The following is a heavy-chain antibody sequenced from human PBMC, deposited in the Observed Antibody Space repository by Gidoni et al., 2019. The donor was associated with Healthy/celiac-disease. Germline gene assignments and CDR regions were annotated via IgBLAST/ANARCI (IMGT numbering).Heavy chain of an antibody. CDR2: ISGSGGST. CDR3: AKNWWLVITYPEDLG. D-gene: IGHD6-19*01. V-gene: IGHV3-23*04. J-gene: IGHJ4*02. Sequence: EVQLVESGGGLVQPGGSLSLSCAASGFPFSSYAMSWVRQAPGKGLEWVSAISGSGGSTYYADSVKGRFTISRDNSKNTLYLQMNSLRAEDTAVYYCAKNWWLVITYPEDLGWGQGTLVTVSS. CDR1: GFPFSSYA.